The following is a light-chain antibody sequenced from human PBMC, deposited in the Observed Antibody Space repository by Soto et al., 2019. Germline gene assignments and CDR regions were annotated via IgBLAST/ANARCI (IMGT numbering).Light chain of an antibody. CDR2: AAS. Sequence: DIQMTQSPSSLSASVQDRVTITCRASQSVSHYLNWYQQKPGTAPKLLIYAASSLQSGVPSRFSGSGSATDFSLTISGLLPEDFATYYCQQSYSAPRTFGQGTKLGI. V-gene: IGKV1-39*01. J-gene: IGKJ2*01. CDR3: QQSYSAPRT. CDR1: QSVSHY.